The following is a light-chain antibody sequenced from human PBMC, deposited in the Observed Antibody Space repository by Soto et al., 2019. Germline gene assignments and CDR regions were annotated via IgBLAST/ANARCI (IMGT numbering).Light chain of an antibody. Sequence: ETVMTQSPATLSVSPGERATLSCRASHSVGSTLAWYQQKPGQGPRLLMCDTSTRATGIPARFSGSGSGTEFTLTISSLQSDDSAVYFCQHYNNWPWTVGQGTKVEIK. CDR3: QHYNNWPWT. V-gene: IGKV3-15*01. CDR1: HSVGST. CDR2: DTS. J-gene: IGKJ1*01.